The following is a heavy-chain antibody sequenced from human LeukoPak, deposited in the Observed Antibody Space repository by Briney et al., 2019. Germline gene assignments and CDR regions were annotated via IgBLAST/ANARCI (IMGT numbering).Heavy chain of an antibody. CDR2: INPHNGGT. CDR3: ARGLPRFTLNGNWFDP. V-gene: IGHV1-2*02. D-gene: IGHD1-1*01. CDR1: GYTFTGHY. J-gene: IGHJ5*02. Sequence: ASVKVSCKASGYTFTGHYLHWIRQAPGQGLEWMGWINPHNGGTDYVQRFQGRVTMTRDTSISTAYLELSRLMFDDTAVYFCARGLPRFTLNGNWFDPWGQGTLVTV.